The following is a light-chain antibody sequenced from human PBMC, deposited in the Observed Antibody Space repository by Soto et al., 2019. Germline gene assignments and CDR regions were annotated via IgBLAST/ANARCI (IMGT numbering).Light chain of an antibody. J-gene: IGKJ4*01. CDR2: GAS. Sequence: EIVMTQSPATLSVSPGEGATLSCRASQSVSSNLAWYQQKPGQAPRLLIFGASTRATRIPARFSGSGSGAEFSLTISALQSGDFAIYYCQQYSNLPLTFGGGTNVRIK. CDR3: QQYSNLPLT. V-gene: IGKV3-15*01. CDR1: QSVSSN.